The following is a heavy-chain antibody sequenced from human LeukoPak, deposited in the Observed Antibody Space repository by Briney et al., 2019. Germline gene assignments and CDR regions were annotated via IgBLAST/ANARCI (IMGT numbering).Heavy chain of an antibody. CDR1: GYTFTGYY. Sequence: ASVKVSRKASGYTFTGYYMHWVRQAPGQGLEWMGWINPNSGGTNYAQKFQGRVTMTRDTSISTAYMELSRLRSDDTAVYYCARDREPLSGWTPDFDYWGQGTLVTVSS. CDR3: ARDREPLSGWTPDFDY. V-gene: IGHV1-2*02. CDR2: INPNSGGT. D-gene: IGHD6-19*01. J-gene: IGHJ4*02.